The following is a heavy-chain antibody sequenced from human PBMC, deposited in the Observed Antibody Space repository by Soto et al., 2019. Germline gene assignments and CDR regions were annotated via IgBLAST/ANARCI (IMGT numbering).Heavy chain of an antibody. CDR3: AHRGVVEYEAGFGS. CDR1: GFSLSTSRVG. J-gene: IGHJ4*02. Sequence: QITLKESGPTLVKPTQTLTLTCTFSGFSLSTSRVGVGWIRQPPGKALQWLALIYWDDDKRYTPSLKSRLTVTKDTSKNQVVLTITNMDPVDTATYYCAHRGVVEYEAGFGSWGQGTLVTVSS. D-gene: IGHD2-2*01. CDR2: IYWDDDK. V-gene: IGHV2-5*02.